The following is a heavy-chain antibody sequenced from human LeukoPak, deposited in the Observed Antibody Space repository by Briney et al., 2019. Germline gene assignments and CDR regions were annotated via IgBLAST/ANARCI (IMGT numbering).Heavy chain of an antibody. J-gene: IGHJ6*03. CDR2: IYYSGST. V-gene: IGHV4-39*01. CDR1: GGCISSSSYY. CDR3: ARQALAPEEYYMDV. D-gene: IGHD1-14*01. Sequence: PSETLSLTCTVSGGCISSSSYYWGWIRQPPGKGLEGIGSIYYSGSTYYNPSLKSRVTISVDTSKNQFSLKLSSVTAADTAVYYCARQALAPEEYYMDVWGKGTTVTVSS.